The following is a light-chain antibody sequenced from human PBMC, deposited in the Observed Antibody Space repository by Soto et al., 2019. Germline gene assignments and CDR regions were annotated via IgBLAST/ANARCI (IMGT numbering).Light chain of an antibody. CDR1: QDISND. J-gene: IGKJ1*01. CDR2: AAS. CDR3: LHDYNYPRT. Sequence: ASQMTHSPSSLSASVGDRVTITCRASQDISNDLGWYQQKPGKAPKLLIYAASTLHSGVPSRFSGSGSGTDFTLPISSLQPEDCATYYCLHDYNYPRTCGKGTKVEIK. V-gene: IGKV1-6*01.